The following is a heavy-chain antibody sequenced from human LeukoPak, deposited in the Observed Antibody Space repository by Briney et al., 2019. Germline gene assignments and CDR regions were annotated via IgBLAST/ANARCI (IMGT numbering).Heavy chain of an antibody. Sequence: PGGSLRLSCAASGFTFSSYGMHWVRQAPGKGLQWVAVISYDGSNKYYPDSVKGRFTISRDNSTNTLYLQMNSLRAEDTAVYYCAMGVRYCSGGSCYSLYDAFDIWGQGTMVTVSS. V-gene: IGHV3-30*03. J-gene: IGHJ3*02. CDR3: AMGVRYCSGGSCYSLYDAFDI. CDR1: GFTFSSYG. CDR2: ISYDGSNK. D-gene: IGHD2-15*01.